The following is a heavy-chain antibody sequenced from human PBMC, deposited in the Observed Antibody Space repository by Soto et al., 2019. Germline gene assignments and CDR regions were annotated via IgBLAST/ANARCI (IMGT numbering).Heavy chain of an antibody. CDR2: IYYSGST. CDR1: GDSISSSY. Sequence: QVQLQESGPGLVEPSETLSLTCSVSGDSISSSYWSWIRQPPGKGLEWIGYIYYSGSTNYNPSLNSRVTISLDTSKNQFSLKVSSVTAADTAVYYCARGYDWFDPWGQGTLVTVSS. J-gene: IGHJ5*02. D-gene: IGHD5-12*01. V-gene: IGHV4-59*01. CDR3: ARGYDWFDP.